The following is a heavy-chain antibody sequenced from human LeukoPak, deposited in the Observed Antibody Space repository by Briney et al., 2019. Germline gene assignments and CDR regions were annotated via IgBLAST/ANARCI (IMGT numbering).Heavy chain of an antibody. V-gene: IGHV1-18*01. D-gene: IGHD4-17*01. Sequence: ASVKVSCKASGYTFTSYGISWVRQAPGQGLEWMGWISAYNGNTNYAQKLQGRVTMTTDTSTSTAYMELRSLRSDDTAVYYCARVRAVTTGYYYGMDVWGQGTTVTASS. CDR3: ARVRAVTTGYYYGMDV. J-gene: IGHJ6*02. CDR1: GYTFTSYG. CDR2: ISAYNGNT.